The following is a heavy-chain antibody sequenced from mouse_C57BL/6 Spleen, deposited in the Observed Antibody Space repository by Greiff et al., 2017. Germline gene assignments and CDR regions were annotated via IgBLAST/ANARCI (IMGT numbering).Heavy chain of an antibody. CDR1: GFNIKDDY. Sequence: EVMLVESGAELVRPGASVKLSCTASGFNIKDDYMHWVKQRPEQGLEWIGWIDPENGDTEYASKFQGKATITADTSSNTAYLQLSSLTSEDTAVYYCTTGKDYYYGSFDYWGQGTTLTVSS. CDR2: IDPENGDT. J-gene: IGHJ2*01. D-gene: IGHD1-1*01. V-gene: IGHV14-4*01. CDR3: TTGKDYYYGSFDY.